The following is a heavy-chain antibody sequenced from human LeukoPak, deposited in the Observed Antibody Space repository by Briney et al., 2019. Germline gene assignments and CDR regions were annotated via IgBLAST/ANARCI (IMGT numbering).Heavy chain of an antibody. Sequence: GESLKISCKGSGYSFTSYWIGWVRQMPGKGLEWMGIIYPGDSDTRYSPSFRGQVTISADKSTSTAYLQWSSLKASDTAMYYCARGQRGYCSSTSCQRGGYYYYYYMDVWGKGTTVTVSS. CDR3: ARGQRGYCSSTSCQRGGYYYYYYMDV. V-gene: IGHV5-51*01. CDR2: IYPGDSDT. D-gene: IGHD2-2*01. J-gene: IGHJ6*03. CDR1: GYSFTSYW.